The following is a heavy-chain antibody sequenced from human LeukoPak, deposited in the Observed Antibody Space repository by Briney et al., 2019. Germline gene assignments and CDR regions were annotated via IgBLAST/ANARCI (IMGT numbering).Heavy chain of an antibody. D-gene: IGHD6-19*01. J-gene: IGHJ4*02. CDR1: GGSISSSSYY. V-gene: IGHV4-39*07. CDR3: ARIPLYSSGWFGGDGIDDY. Sequence: SETLSLTCTVSGGSISSSSYYWGWIRQPPGKGLEWIGSIYYSGSTYYNPSLKSRVTISVDTSKNQFSLKLSSVTAADTAVYYCARIPLYSSGWFGGDGIDDYWGQGTLVTVSS. CDR2: IYYSGST.